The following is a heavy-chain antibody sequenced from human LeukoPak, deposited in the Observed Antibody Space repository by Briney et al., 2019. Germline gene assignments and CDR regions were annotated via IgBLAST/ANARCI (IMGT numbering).Heavy chain of an antibody. CDR1: GYTFTRYG. CDR3: ARGLGYSSSWYWFDP. V-gene: IGHV1-18*01. J-gene: IGHJ5*02. Sequence: ASVKVSCKASGYTFTRYGISWVRQAPGQGLEWMGWISGYNGNTKYAQKVQGRVTMTTDTSTSTAYMELRSLRSDDTAVYYCARGLGYSSSWYWFDPWGQGILVTVSS. D-gene: IGHD6-13*01. CDR2: ISGYNGNT.